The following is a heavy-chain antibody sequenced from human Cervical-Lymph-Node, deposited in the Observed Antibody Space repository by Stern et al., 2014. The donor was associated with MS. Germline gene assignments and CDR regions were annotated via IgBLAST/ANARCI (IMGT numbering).Heavy chain of an antibody. J-gene: IGHJ4*02. V-gene: IGHV3-30*03. CDR1: GFTFSSYG. CDR3: ARGIATDY. Sequence: DQLVESGGGVVQPGRSLRLSCAASGFTFSSYGMHWVRQAPGKGLEWVAVISYDGSNKYYADSVKGRFTISRDNSKNTLYLQMNSLRAEDTAVYYCARGIATDYWGQGTLVTVSS. D-gene: IGHD6-13*01. CDR2: ISYDGSNK.